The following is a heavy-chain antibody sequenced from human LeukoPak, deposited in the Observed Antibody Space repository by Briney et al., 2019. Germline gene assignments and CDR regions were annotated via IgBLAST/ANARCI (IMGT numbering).Heavy chain of an antibody. CDR1: GFTFSSYS. CDR3: ATDGLGLSGAVDY. J-gene: IGHJ4*02. Sequence: AGGSLRLSCAASGFTFSSYSMNWVRQSPGKGLEWVSSITSSSSYIYYADLVKGRFTVSRDNAKNSLYLQMNSLRAEDTAVYYCATDGLGLSGAVDYWGQGTLVTVSS. CDR2: ITSSSSYI. D-gene: IGHD7-27*01. V-gene: IGHV3-21*01.